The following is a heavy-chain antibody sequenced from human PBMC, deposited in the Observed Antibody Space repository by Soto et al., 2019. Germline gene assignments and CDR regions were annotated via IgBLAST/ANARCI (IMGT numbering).Heavy chain of an antibody. Sequence: SETLSLTYGVSGYSISSGYQWGWIRRPPGKGPEWIGSVYHDGRTRYNPPLESRVTISVDTSKNQFSLNLNSVTVADTAMYYCARDFYGSRAAGWFDPWGQGTLVTVSS. J-gene: IGHJ5*02. CDR3: ARDFYGSRAAGWFDP. CDR2: VYHDGRT. D-gene: IGHD3-10*01. V-gene: IGHV4-38-2*02. CDR1: GYSISSGYQ.